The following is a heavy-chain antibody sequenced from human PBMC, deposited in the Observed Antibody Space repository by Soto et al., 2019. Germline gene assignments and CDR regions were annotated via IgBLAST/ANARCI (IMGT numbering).Heavy chain of an antibody. J-gene: IGHJ4*02. CDR3: ARSSTSANYFDY. D-gene: IGHD2-2*01. Sequence: QVQLQESGPGLVKPSQTLSLTCTVSGGSISSGGYYWSWIRQHPGKGLEWIGYIYYSGSTYYNPSRKSRVTLSVDTSKDQVSLKLSSVTAADTAVYYCARSSTSANYFDYWGQGTLVTVSS. CDR1: GGSISSGGYY. CDR2: IYYSGST. V-gene: IGHV4-31*03.